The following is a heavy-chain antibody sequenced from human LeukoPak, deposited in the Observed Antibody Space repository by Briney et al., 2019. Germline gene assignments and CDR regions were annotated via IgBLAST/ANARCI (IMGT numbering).Heavy chain of an antibody. D-gene: IGHD1-26*01. Sequence: PSETLSLTCTVSGGSISSSSYYWGWIRQPPGKGLEWIGSIYYSGSTYYNPSLKSRVTISVDTSKNQFSLKLSSVTAADTAVYYCARRGAEWKLPYFDYWGQGTLVTVSS. J-gene: IGHJ4*02. V-gene: IGHV4-39*01. CDR2: IYYSGST. CDR3: ARRGAEWKLPYFDY. CDR1: GGSISSSSYY.